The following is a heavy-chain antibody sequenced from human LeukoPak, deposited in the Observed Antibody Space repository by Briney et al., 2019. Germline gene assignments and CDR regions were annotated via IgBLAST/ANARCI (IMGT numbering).Heavy chain of an antibody. D-gene: IGHD1-26*01. J-gene: IGHJ3*02. CDR2: ISGSGGST. V-gene: IGHV3-23*01. Sequence: QPGGSLRLSCAASGFTFSSYGMSWVRQAPGKWLEWVSAISGSGGSTYYADSVKGRFTISRDNSKNTLYLQMNSLRAEDTAVYYCARGGSYLSAFDIWGQGTMVTVSS. CDR3: ARGGSYLSAFDI. CDR1: GFTFSSYG.